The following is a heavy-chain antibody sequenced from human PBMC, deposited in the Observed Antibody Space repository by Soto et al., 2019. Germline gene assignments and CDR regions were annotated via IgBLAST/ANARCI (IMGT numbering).Heavy chain of an antibody. D-gene: IGHD6-19*01. CDR3: AKAASSGLKGYFDY. J-gene: IGHJ4*02. V-gene: IGHV3-30*18. CDR1: GFTFSSYG. CDR2: ISYDGSNK. Sequence: QVQLVESGGGVVQPGRSLRLSCAASGFTFSSYGMHWVRQAPGKGLEWVAVISYDGSNKYYADSVKGRFTISRDNSKNTLYLQMNSLRAEDTAVYYCAKAASSGLKGYFDYWGQGTMVTVSS.